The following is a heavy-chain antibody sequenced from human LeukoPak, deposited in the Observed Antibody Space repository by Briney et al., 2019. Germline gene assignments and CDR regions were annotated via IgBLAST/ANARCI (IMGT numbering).Heavy chain of an antibody. Sequence: GRSLRLSCAASGFTFSRYVMHWVRQAPGKGLEWVTVISFDGSNKYYADSVKGRFTISRDNSKNTLYLQMNSLRAEDTAVYYCARERSGNYYVTDFDIWGQGTLVTVSS. V-gene: IGHV3-30*14. J-gene: IGHJ4*02. CDR1: GFTFSRYV. D-gene: IGHD1-26*01. CDR2: ISFDGSNK. CDR3: ARERSGNYYVTDFDI.